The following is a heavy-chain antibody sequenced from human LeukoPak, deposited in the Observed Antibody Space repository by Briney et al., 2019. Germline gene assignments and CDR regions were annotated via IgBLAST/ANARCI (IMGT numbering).Heavy chain of an antibody. CDR2: INSDGSST. CDR1: GLTFSSYW. J-gene: IGHJ4*02. CDR3: ARYNWNSAPFDY. Sequence: PGGSLRLSCAASGLTFSSYWMHWVRQAPGKGLVWVSRINSDGSSTSYADSVKGRFTISRDSAKNTLYLEMNSLRAEDTAVYYCARYNWNSAPFDYWGQGTLVTVSS. V-gene: IGHV3-74*01. D-gene: IGHD1-7*01.